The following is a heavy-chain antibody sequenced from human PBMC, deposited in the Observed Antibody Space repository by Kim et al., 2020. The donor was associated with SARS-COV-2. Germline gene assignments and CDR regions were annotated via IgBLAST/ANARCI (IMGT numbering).Heavy chain of an antibody. J-gene: IGHJ5*02. D-gene: IGHD3-10*01. V-gene: IGHV5-51*01. CDR1: GYSFTSYW. CDR3: ARQVRVTMVRGVIVSWFDP. Sequence: GESLKISCKGSGYSFTSYWIGWVRQMPGKGLEWMGIIYPGDSDTRYSPSFQGQVTISADKSISTAYLQWSSLKASDTAMYYCARQVRVTMVRGVIVSWFDPWGQGTLVTVSS. CDR2: IYPGDSDT.